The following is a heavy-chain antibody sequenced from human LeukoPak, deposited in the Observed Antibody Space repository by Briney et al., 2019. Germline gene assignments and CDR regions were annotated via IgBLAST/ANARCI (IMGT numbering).Heavy chain of an antibody. D-gene: IGHD6-19*01. Sequence: SETLSLTRTVSGGSISSYYWSWIRQPPGKGLEWIGYIYYSGSTNYNPSLKSRVTISVGTSKNQFSLKLSSVTAADTAVYYCVRHSRRSIAVAGTPFDYWGQGTLVTVSS. J-gene: IGHJ4*02. CDR3: VRHSRRSIAVAGTPFDY. CDR2: IYYSGST. V-gene: IGHV4-59*08. CDR1: GGSISSYY.